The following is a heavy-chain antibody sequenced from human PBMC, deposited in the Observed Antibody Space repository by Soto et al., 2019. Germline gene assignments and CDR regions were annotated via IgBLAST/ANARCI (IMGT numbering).Heavy chain of an antibody. V-gene: IGHV4-39*07. CDR2: MFYRRST. Sequence: SETLSLTYTVSGDSISGDTYFWGWIRQPPGKGLEWIGNMFYRRSTYYNPSLKSRVTISLDKSENQFSLKVTSLTAADTAVYYCASRDPGTSVDYWGQGTLVTVS. J-gene: IGHJ4*02. CDR1: GDSISGDTYF. D-gene: IGHD1-7*01. CDR3: ASRDPGTSVDY.